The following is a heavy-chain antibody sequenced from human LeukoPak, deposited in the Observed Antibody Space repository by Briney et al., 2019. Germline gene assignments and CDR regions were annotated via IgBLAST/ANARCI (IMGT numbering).Heavy chain of an antibody. D-gene: IGHD3-22*01. CDR1: GFTFRSSG. Sequence: GGSLRLSCSASGFTFRSSGMHWVRQAPGQGLEWVAVITDDGTNKYHADSVKGRFTISRDNSKNTLYLQMNSLRAEDTAVYYCAKGLNYYDGSGYYSTDYWGQGTPVTVSS. CDR3: AKGLNYYDGSGYYSTDY. CDR2: ITDDGTNK. J-gene: IGHJ4*02. V-gene: IGHV3-30*18.